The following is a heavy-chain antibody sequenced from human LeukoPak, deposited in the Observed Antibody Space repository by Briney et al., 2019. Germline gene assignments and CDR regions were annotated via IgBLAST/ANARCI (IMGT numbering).Heavy chain of an antibody. D-gene: IGHD4-17*01. CDR2: IYYSGST. CDR3: ARSRHDYGDYQRLEDAFDI. CDR1: GGSISSYY. Sequence: PSETLSLTCTVSGGSISSYYWSWIRQPPGKGLEWIGYIYYSGSTNYNPSLKSRVTISVDTSKNQFSLKLSSVTAADTAVYYCARSRHDYGDYQRLEDAFDIWGQGTMVTVSS. J-gene: IGHJ3*02. V-gene: IGHV4-59*08.